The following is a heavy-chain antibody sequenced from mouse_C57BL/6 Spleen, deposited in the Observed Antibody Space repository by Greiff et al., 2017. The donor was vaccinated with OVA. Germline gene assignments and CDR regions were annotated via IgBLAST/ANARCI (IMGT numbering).Heavy chain of an antibody. J-gene: IGHJ4*01. CDR1: GYTITSGYY. V-gene: IGHV3-6*01. CDR3: ARDERAMDY. Sequence: VQLKQSGPGLVKPSQSLSLTCSVTGYTITSGYYWNWIRQFPGNKLEWMGYISYDGSNNYNPSLKNRISITRDTSKNQFFLKLNSVTTEDTATYYCARDERAMDYWGQGTSVTVSS. CDR2: ISYDGSN.